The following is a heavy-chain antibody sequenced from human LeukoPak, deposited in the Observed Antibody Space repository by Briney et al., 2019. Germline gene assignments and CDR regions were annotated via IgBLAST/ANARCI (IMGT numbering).Heavy chain of an antibody. CDR2: IYYSGST. J-gene: IGHJ6*04. D-gene: IGHD3-10*01. V-gene: IGHV4-59*01. CDR3: ARDKGHGSGSYYNDPYYYYGMDV. CDR1: GGSISSYY. Sequence: SETLSLTCTVSGGSISSYYWSWIRQPPGKGLEWIGYIYYSGSTNYNPSLKSRVTISVDTSNNQFSLKLSSVTAADTAVYYCARDKGHGSGSYYNDPYYYYGMDVWGKGTTVTVSS.